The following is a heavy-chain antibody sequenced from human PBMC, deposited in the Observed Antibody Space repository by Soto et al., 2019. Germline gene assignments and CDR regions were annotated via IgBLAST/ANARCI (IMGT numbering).Heavy chain of an antibody. CDR3: AREDSIIIPAVSDF. CDR1: GFAFNNYG. V-gene: IGHV3-21*01. Sequence: GSLRLSCTVSGFAFNNYGINWVRQAPGQGLEWVSSISKSDYTYYSDSVKGRFTISRDNAKNSVSLQMNTLRVEDTAVYYCAREDSIIIPAVSDFWGQGTLVTVSS. J-gene: IGHJ4*02. D-gene: IGHD2-2*01. CDR2: ISKSDYT.